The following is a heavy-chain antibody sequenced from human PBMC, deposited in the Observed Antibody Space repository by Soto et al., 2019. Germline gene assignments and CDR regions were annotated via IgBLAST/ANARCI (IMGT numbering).Heavy chain of an antibody. J-gene: IGHJ5*02. Sequence: SETLSLTCAASGGSIRYNSYYWGWIRQPPGKGLEWAGGIFYTGTTYYSPSLKDRVTISVDTSKNSFSLNLTSVTAADTAVYFCARLVVVAPVANAWGQGTLVTVSS. V-gene: IGHV4-39*02. CDR2: IFYTGTT. CDR3: ARLVVVAPVANA. CDR1: GGSIRYNSYY. D-gene: IGHD2-2*01.